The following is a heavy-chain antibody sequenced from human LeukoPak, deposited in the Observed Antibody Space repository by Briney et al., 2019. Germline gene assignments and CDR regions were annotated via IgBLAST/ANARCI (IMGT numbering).Heavy chain of an antibody. CDR3: ARVAAGKYFDY. J-gene: IGHJ4*02. CDR1: GGSISSSNR. V-gene: IGHV4-4*02. CDR2: IYHSGST. D-gene: IGHD1-26*01. Sequence: SGTLSLTCAVSGGSISSSNRWCWVRQPPGKGLEWIGEIYHSGSTNYNPSLKSRVIISVDKSKNQFSLKLSSVTAADTAVYYCARVAAGKYFDYWGQGTLVTVSS.